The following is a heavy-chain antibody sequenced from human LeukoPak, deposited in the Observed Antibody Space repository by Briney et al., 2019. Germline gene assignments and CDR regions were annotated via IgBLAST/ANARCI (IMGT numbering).Heavy chain of an antibody. CDR2: IYTSGST. D-gene: IGHD6-13*01. CDR3: ARSTSSSWSPVDY. V-gene: IGHV4-4*09. J-gene: IGHJ4*02. Sequence: PSETLSLTCTVSGGSISSYYWSWIRQPPGKGLEWIGYIYTSGSTNYNPSLKSRVTISVDTSKNQFSLKLSSVTAADTAVYYCARSTSSSWSPVDYWGQGTLVTVSS. CDR1: GGSISSYY.